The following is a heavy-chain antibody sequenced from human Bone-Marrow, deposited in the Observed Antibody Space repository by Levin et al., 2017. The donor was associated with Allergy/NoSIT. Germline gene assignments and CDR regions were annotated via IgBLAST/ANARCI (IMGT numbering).Heavy chain of an antibody. V-gene: IGHV4-59*01. CDR3: ASVVVVAATGNWYFDL. Sequence: SQTLSLTCTVSGGSISSSYWSWIRQPPGKGLEWIGYIYYSGSTNYNPSLKSRVTISVDTSKNQFSLKLSSVTAADTAVYYCASVVVVAATGNWYFDLWGRGTLVTVSS. CDR2: IYYSGST. CDR1: GGSISSSY. J-gene: IGHJ2*01. D-gene: IGHD2-15*01.